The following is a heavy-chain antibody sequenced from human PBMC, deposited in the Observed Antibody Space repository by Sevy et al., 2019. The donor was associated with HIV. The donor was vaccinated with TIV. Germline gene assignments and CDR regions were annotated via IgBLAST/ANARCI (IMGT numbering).Heavy chain of an antibody. J-gene: IGHJ4*02. V-gene: IGHV3-30*01. CDR1: GFSFSDYD. CDR2: ISHDERYK. D-gene: IGHD2-21*02. Sequence: GGSLRLSCAASGFSFSDYDMHWFRQAPGKGLDWVAVISHDERYKNYAESVKVRFTISRDNFKNTLFLQMDSLRPEDTAVYFCARLVSCGGDCYYLDSWGQRALVTVSS. CDR3: ARLVSCGGDCYYLDS.